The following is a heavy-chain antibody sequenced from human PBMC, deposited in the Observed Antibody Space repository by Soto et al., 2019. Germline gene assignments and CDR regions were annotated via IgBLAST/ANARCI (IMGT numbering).Heavy chain of an antibody. Sequence: QVQLQESGPGLVKPSQTLSLTCTVSGGSISSGGYYWSWIRQHPGKGLEWIGYIYYSGSTYYNPSLKSRVTISVDTAKNQFSLKLSSVTAADTAVYYCARDWKHYYDSSGYVDYWGQGTLVTVSS. CDR1: GGSISSGGYY. V-gene: IGHV4-31*03. CDR3: ARDWKHYYDSSGYVDY. J-gene: IGHJ4*02. D-gene: IGHD3-22*01. CDR2: IYYSGST.